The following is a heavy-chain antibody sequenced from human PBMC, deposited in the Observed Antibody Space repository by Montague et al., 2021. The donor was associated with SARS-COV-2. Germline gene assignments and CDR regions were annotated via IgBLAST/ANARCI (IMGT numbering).Heavy chain of an antibody. J-gene: IGHJ4*02. Sequence: SETLSLTCTVSGGSISSSSYYWGWIRQPPGKGLEWIGSIYYSGSTYYNPSLKSRVTIFVDTSKDQFSLKLSSVTAADTAVYYCARQMTSWWELLYYFDYWGQGTLVTVSS. CDR3: ARQMTSWWELLYYFDY. CDR1: GGSISSSSYY. V-gene: IGHV4-39*01. CDR2: IYYSGST. D-gene: IGHD1-26*01.